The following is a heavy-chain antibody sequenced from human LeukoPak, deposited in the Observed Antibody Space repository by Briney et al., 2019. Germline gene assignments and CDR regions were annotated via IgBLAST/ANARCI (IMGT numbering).Heavy chain of an antibody. Sequence: GRSLRLSCAASGFTFDDYAMHWVRQAPGKGLEWVSGISWNSGSIGYADSVKGRFTISRDNAKNSLYLQMNSLRAGDTALYYCAKDVAYGPRLEYFDYWGQGTLVTVSS. J-gene: IGHJ4*02. D-gene: IGHD1-1*01. CDR1: GFTFDDYA. V-gene: IGHV3-9*01. CDR3: AKDVAYGPRLEYFDY. CDR2: ISWNSGSI.